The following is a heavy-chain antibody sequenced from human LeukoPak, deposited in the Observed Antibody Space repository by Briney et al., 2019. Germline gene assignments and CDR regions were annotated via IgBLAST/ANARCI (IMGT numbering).Heavy chain of an antibody. CDR3: TRGITGHYRSLGGFPFDM. CDR1: GASITQHC. V-gene: IGHV4-59*11. Sequence: PSETLSLTCTVSGASITQHCWSWIRQPPGKGLEYIGYFYYDGSTNYTSSVRSRVTILVDTSKNQFTLNLRSVSAADTAKYYCTRGITGHYRSLGGFPFDMWGQGKMVAVSS. J-gene: IGHJ3*02. CDR2: FYYDGST. D-gene: IGHD3-16*01.